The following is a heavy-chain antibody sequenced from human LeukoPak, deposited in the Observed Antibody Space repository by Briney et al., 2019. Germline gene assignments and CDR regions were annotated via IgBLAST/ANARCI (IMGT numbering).Heavy chain of an antibody. CDR2: ISYDGSNK. Sequence: GGSPRLSCAASGFTFSSYAMHWVRQAPGKGLEWVAVISYDGSNKYYADSVKGRFTISRDNSKNTLYLQMNSLRAEDTAVYYCARTYYDFWSGYSSIDYWGQGTLVTVSS. D-gene: IGHD3-3*01. V-gene: IGHV3-30-3*01. CDR3: ARTYYDFWSGYSSIDY. CDR1: GFTFSSYA. J-gene: IGHJ4*02.